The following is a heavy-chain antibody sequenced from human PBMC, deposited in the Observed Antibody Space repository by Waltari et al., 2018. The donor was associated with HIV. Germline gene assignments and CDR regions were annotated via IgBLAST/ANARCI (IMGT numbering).Heavy chain of an antibody. CDR1: GASFSVSS. CDR3: ARARSIKVRGERGWDAQFYGLDV. D-gene: IGHD1-26*01. V-gene: IGHV4-34*02. CDR2: IAHDGVR. J-gene: IGHJ6*02. Sequence: VQLQQWGAVLLMPSDTLSLTCAVYGASFSVSSSTWIRQAPGKGLQWFGEIAHDGVRKFTPALKSRVPLGVDSSKKEFSLTRLSVTAGETVQYYSARARSIKVRGERGWDAQFYGLDVWGQGTTVIVSS.